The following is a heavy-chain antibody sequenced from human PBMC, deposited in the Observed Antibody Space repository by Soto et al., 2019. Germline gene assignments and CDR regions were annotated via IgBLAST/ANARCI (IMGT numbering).Heavy chain of an antibody. CDR2: TRNKARSYTT. D-gene: IGHD3-10*01. CDR1: GFTFSDHY. V-gene: IGHV3-72*01. J-gene: IGHJ4*01. Sequence: PGGSLRLSCAASGFTFSDHYMDWVRQAPGKGLEWVGRTRNKARSYTTEYAASVNGRFTISRDYSKNSLYLQMSSLETDDTALYYCVRVRGGGTYHFDYWGHGTLVTVSS. CDR3: VRVRGGGTYHFDY.